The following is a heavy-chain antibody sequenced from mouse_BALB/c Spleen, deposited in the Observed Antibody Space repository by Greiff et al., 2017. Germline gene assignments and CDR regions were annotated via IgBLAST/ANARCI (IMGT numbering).Heavy chain of an antibody. V-gene: IGHV1-87*01. Sequence: VQLVESGAELARPGASVKLSCKASGYTFTSYWMQWVKQRPGQGLEWIGAIYPGDGDTRYTQKFKGKATLTADKSSSTAYMQLSSLASEDSAVYYCARGWDGAYWGQGTLVTVSA. CDR1: GYTFTSYW. CDR3: ARGWDGAY. J-gene: IGHJ3*01. CDR2: IYPGDGDT. D-gene: IGHD4-1*01.